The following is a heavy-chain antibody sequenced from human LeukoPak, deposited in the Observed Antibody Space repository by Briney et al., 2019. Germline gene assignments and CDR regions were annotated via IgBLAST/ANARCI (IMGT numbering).Heavy chain of an antibody. CDR3: ATVADNSGAFDI. J-gene: IGHJ3*02. CDR1: GGSVSSYY. CDR2: IHNSGRT. D-gene: IGHD6-19*01. Sequence: ASETLSLTCSVSGGSVSSYYWSWIRQSPGKGLEWIGYIHNSGRTNYNPSLKSRVTGFVDTSKNQVSLRLSSVTAADTAVYYCATVADNSGAFDIWGQGTMVTVSS. V-gene: IGHV4-4*08.